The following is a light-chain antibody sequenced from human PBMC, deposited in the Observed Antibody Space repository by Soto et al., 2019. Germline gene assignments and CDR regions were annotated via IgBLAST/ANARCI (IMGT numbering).Light chain of an antibody. J-gene: IGLJ2*01. Sequence: QSALTQPPSASGSPGQSVTISCTGTNSDVGGYNYVSWYQQHPGKAPKLMIYELSKRPSGVPDRFSGSKSDNTASLTVSGLQAEDEADYYCSSYAGSTNFVVFGGGTKLTVL. CDR1: NSDVGGYNY. CDR2: ELS. V-gene: IGLV2-8*01. CDR3: SSYAGSTNFVV.